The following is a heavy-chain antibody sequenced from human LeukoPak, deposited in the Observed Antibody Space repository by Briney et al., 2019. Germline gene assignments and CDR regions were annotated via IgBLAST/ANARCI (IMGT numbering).Heavy chain of an antibody. CDR1: GFTFTNYF. J-gene: IGHJ4*02. V-gene: IGHV3-7*01. Sequence: GGSLRLSCAASGFTFTNYFMTWVRQAPGKGLGWVANINEDGGAKYYVDSVKGRFTISRDNAKNSQYLQMNSLRVEDTAVYYCATKGGDYWGQGTLVTVSS. CDR2: INEDGGAK. D-gene: IGHD3-16*01. CDR3: ATKGGDY.